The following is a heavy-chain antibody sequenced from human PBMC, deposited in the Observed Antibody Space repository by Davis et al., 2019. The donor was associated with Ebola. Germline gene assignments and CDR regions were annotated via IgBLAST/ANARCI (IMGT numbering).Heavy chain of an antibody. CDR2: IKPDGSEK. CDR1: GFTFGDYS. CDR3: ALTTVTAHNFDY. J-gene: IGHJ4*02. D-gene: IGHD4-17*01. Sequence: GESLKISCTPSGFTFGDYSLSWVRQVPGKGLEWVANIKPDGSEKYYVDSVKGRFTISRDNAKNSLYLQMNTLRAEDAAVYYCALTTVTAHNFDYWGQGTLVIVSS. V-gene: IGHV3-7*01.